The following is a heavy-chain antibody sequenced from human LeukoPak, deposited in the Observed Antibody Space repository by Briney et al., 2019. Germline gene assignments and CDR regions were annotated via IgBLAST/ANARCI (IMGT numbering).Heavy chain of an antibody. Sequence: GGSLRLSCAASGFTFSNYAMSWVRQAPGKGLEWVSAISGSGSSTYYADSVKGRFTISRDNSKNTLYLQMNSLRAEDTAVYYCAKGVDYYGSGSYFYYFDYWGQGTLVTVSS. D-gene: IGHD3-10*01. CDR3: AKGVDYYGSGSYFYYFDY. V-gene: IGHV3-23*01. CDR2: ISGSGSST. CDR1: GFTFSNYA. J-gene: IGHJ4*02.